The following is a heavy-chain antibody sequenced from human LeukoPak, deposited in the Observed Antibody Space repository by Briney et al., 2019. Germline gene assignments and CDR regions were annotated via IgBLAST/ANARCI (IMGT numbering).Heavy chain of an antibody. CDR1: GFTFSAYA. V-gene: IGHV3-23*01. D-gene: IGHD4-17*01. Sequence: PGGSLRLSCAASGFTFSAYAMVWVRQAPGRGLEWVSGISGSGHVSYYADSVKDRLAISRDNSKNTLYLQMTSLRAEDAAIYYCAKDPNGDFVGAFDSWGQGTKVIVSS. J-gene: IGHJ3*01. CDR3: AKDPNGDFVGAFDS. CDR2: ISGSGHVS.